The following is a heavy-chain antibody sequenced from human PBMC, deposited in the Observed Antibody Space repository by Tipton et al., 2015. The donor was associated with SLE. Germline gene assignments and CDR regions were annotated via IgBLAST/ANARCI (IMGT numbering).Heavy chain of an antibody. D-gene: IGHD6-13*01. V-gene: IGHV3-23*01. J-gene: IGHJ6*02. CDR1: GFTFSSYA. CDR2: ISGSGGST. Sequence: GSLRLSCAASGFTFSSYAMSWVRQAPGKGLEWVSAISGSGGSTYYADSVKGRFTISRDNSKNTLYLQMNSLRAEDTAVYYCAKDLEQQLRNYYYGMDVWGQGTTVTVSS. CDR3: AKDLEQQLRNYYYGMDV.